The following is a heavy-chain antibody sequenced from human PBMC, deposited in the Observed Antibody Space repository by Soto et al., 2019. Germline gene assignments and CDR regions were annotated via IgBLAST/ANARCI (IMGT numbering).Heavy chain of an antibody. V-gene: IGHV1-69*13. CDR2: IIPIFGTA. J-gene: IGHJ5*02. CDR1: GGTSSSYA. Sequence: SVKVSCKASGGTSSSYAISWVRQAPGQGLEWMGGIIPIFGTANYAQKFQGRVTITADESTSTAYMELSSLRSEDTAVYYCARDLGSGWQNWFDPWGQGTLVTVSS. D-gene: IGHD6-19*01. CDR3: ARDLGSGWQNWFDP.